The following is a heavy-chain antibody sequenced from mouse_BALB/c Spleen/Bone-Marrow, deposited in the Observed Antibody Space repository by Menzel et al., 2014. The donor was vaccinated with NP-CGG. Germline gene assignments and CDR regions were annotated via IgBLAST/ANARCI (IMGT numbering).Heavy chain of an antibody. CDR1: GFTFSDFY. D-gene: IGHD2-10*02. Sequence: EVMLVESGGGLVQPGDSLRLSCATSGFTFSDFYMEWVRQPPGKRLEWIAASRNKAKYYTTEYSASVKGRFIVSRDTSQSALYLQMNALRAEDTAIYYCARDVGYGNYFVYWGQGTLVTVSA. J-gene: IGHJ3*01. CDR2: SRNKAKYYTT. CDR3: ARDVGYGNYFVY. V-gene: IGHV7-1*02.